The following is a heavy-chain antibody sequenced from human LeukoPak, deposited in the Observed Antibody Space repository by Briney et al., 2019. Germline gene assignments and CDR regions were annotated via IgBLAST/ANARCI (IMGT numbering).Heavy chain of an antibody. CDR2: INPNSGLT. D-gene: IGHD6-6*01. J-gene: IGHJ4*02. V-gene: IGHV1-2*02. Sequence: VASVKVSCKASGYTFTGYYIYWVRQAPGQGLEWMGWINPNSGLTKYAQRFQGRITMTRDTSISTAYMELSSLRSDDTAVYYCARERGGSTSSSPHYDYWGQGTLVTVSS. CDR3: ARERGGSTSSSPHYDY. CDR1: GYTFTGYY.